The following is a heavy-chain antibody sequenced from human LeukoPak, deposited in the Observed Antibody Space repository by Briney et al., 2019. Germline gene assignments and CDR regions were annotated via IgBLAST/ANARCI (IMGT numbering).Heavy chain of an antibody. Sequence: SETLSLTCTVSGGSISSYYWNWIRQPPGKGLEWIGYIYYSGSTNYNPSLKSRVTISVDTSKDQFSLKLSSVTAADTAVYYCARQIVVVPAALYWFDPWGQGTLVTVSS. J-gene: IGHJ5*02. CDR3: ARQIVVVPAALYWFDP. CDR2: IYYSGST. CDR1: GGSISSYY. D-gene: IGHD2-15*01. V-gene: IGHV4-59*08.